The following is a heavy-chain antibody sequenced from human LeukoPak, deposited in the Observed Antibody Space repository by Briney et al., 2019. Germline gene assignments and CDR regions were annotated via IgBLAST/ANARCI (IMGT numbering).Heavy chain of an antibody. Sequence: ASVKVSCKASGYTFTSYDINWVRQATGQGLEWMGWMNPNSGNTGYAQKFQGRVTMTRNTSISTAYMELSSLRSEDTAVYYCARGRTFTGCYGSGSPDFDCWGQGTLVTVSS. D-gene: IGHD3-10*01. CDR1: GYTFTSYD. CDR2: MNPNSGNT. J-gene: IGHJ4*02. CDR3: ARGRTFTGCYGSGSPDFDC. V-gene: IGHV1-8*01.